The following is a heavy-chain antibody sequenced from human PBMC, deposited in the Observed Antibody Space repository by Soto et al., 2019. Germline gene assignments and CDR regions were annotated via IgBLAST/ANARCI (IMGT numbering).Heavy chain of an antibody. V-gene: IGHV3-64D*06. CDR1: DFTFNSFA. CDR2: ISSNGDKT. Sequence: EVQLVESGGDLVQPGGSLRLSCLASDFTFNSFAMHWVRQAPGKGLEYVSAISSNGDKTYYADSVKGRFTLSRDNSKNTLFPHMSSLRLEDTAVYYCVRSLYFDASGPALDYWGQGTLVTVAS. D-gene: IGHD3-16*02. J-gene: IGHJ4*02. CDR3: VRSLYFDASGPALDY.